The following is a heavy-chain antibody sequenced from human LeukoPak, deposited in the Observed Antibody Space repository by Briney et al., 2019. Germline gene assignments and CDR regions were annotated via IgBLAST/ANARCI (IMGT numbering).Heavy chain of an antibody. CDR1: GFTFDDYA. Sequence: PGGSLRLSCAASGFTFDDYAMHWVRQAPGKGLEWVSGISWNSGSIGYADSVKGRFTISRDNAKNSLYLQMNSLRAEDTALYYCAKGPGYSSGWDGDWGQGSLVTVSS. CDR3: AKGPGYSSGWDGD. J-gene: IGHJ4*02. CDR2: ISWNSGSI. D-gene: IGHD6-19*01. V-gene: IGHV3-9*01.